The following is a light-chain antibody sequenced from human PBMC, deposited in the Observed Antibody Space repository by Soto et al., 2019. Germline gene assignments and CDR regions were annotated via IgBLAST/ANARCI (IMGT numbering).Light chain of an antibody. Sequence: EIVLTQSPATLSLSPGERATLSCRASQSVSSYLAWYQQKPGQAPRLLIYGASSRATGIPDRFSGRGSGTDFILTISRLEPEDFAVYYCQHYGTSPPFTFGRGTKVDIK. J-gene: IGKJ2*01. CDR1: QSVSSY. CDR3: QHYGTSPPFT. V-gene: IGKV3-20*01. CDR2: GAS.